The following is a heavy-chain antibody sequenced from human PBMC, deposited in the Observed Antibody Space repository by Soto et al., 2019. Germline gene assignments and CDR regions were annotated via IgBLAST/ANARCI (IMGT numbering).Heavy chain of an antibody. J-gene: IGHJ4*02. CDR3: ARGIDGYCGGGSCGGDY. Sequence: GASVKVSCKASGGTFSSYAISWVRQAPGQGLEWMGGIIPIFGTANYAQKFQGRVTITADESTSTAYMELSSLRSEDTAVYYCARGIDGYCGGGSCGGDYWGQGTLVTVSS. D-gene: IGHD2-15*01. V-gene: IGHV1-69*13. CDR1: GGTFSSYA. CDR2: IIPIFGTA.